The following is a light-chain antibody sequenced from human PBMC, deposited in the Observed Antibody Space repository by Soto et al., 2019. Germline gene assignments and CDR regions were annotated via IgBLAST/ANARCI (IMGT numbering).Light chain of an antibody. J-gene: IGKJ5*01. CDR2: GAS. CDR3: KQYNNWPIT. V-gene: IGKV3-15*01. CDR1: QSVSSN. Sequence: ETVMTQSPATLSVSPGERATLSCRASQSVSSNLAWYQQKPGQAPRLLIYGASTRATGIPSRFSGTGSGTEFTLTISSLQSEDLAVYYCKQYNNWPITFGQGTRLEIK.